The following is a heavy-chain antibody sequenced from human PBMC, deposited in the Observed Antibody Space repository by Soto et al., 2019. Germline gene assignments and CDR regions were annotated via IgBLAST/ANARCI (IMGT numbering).Heavy chain of an antibody. CDR1: GYTFTSYA. CDR3: ARDPGYSYGYN. Sequence: QVQLVQSGAEVKKPGASVKVSCKASGYTFTSYAMHWVRQAPGQRLEWMGWINAGNGNTKYSQKFQGRVTITRDTSASTAYMGLSSLGSEDTAVYYCARDPGYSYGYNWGQGTLVTVSS. J-gene: IGHJ4*02. CDR2: INAGNGNT. D-gene: IGHD5-18*01. V-gene: IGHV1-3*01.